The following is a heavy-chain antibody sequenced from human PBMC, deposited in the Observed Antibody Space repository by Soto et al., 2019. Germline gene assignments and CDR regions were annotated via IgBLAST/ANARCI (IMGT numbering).Heavy chain of an antibody. Sequence: SETLSLTCTVSGGSINSVGHYWTWIRQRPGKGLEWMGYIYYNGNTYYNPSLKSRISISLDTSQDQFSLKLKSVTAADTALYFCARQRTSVVTQAYFDVWGPGSLVTVSS. CDR2: IYYNGNT. J-gene: IGHJ4*02. CDR3: ARQRTSVVTQAYFDV. CDR1: GGSINSVGHY. V-gene: IGHV4-31*03. D-gene: IGHD2-21*02.